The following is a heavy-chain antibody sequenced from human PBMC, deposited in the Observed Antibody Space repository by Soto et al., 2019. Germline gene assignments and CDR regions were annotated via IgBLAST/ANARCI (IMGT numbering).Heavy chain of an antibody. CDR2: IYHSGST. Sequence: SETLSLTCAVSGGSISSSNWWSWVRQPPGKGLEWIGEIYHSGSTNYNPSLKSRVTISVDKSKNQFSLKLSSVTAADTAVYYCARDYRYYYDSSGYYYVDIWGQGKMVT. V-gene: IGHV4-4*02. D-gene: IGHD3-22*01. J-gene: IGHJ3*02. CDR3: ARDYRYYYDSSGYYYVDI. CDR1: GGSISSSNW.